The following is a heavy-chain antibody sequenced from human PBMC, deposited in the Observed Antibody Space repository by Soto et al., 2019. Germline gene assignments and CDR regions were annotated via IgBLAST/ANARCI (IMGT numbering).Heavy chain of an antibody. D-gene: IGHD2-2*01. V-gene: IGHV1-69*13. CDR2: IIPIFGTA. J-gene: IGHJ6*02. CDR3: ARGDCSSTSCFDYYYGMDV. CDR1: GGTFSSYA. Sequence: GASVKVSCKASGGTFSSYAISWVRQAPGQGLEWMGGIIPIFGTANYAQKFQGRVTITADESTSTAYMELSSLRSEDTAVYYCARGDCSSTSCFDYYYGMDVWGQGTTVTVSS.